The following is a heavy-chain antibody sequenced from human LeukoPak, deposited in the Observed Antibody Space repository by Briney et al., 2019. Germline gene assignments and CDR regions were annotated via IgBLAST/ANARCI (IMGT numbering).Heavy chain of an antibody. CDR3: ARDRSLSSFGELFI. CDR1: GFTFRSYA. V-gene: IGHV3-30*10. J-gene: IGHJ4*02. D-gene: IGHD3-10*01. Sequence: AGGYLRLSCAASGFTFRSYAVHWVRQAPGRGLEWVAVVSYDGSNKYYTDSVRGRFTISRDNSKNTLYLQMNSLRAEDTALYYCARDRSLSSFGELFIWGQGTLVTVSS. CDR2: VSYDGSNK.